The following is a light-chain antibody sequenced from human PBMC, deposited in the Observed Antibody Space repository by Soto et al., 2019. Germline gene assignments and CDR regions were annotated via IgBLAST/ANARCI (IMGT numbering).Light chain of an antibody. Sequence: DIQMTQSPSTLSASVGDTVTITCRASQSIRNFLAWYQQKPGKAPKFLIYKASTLERGVPSRFSCSGSGTAFTLTISSLQPDEFAAYYCQQYNSYSWTFGQGTKVEIK. CDR1: QSIRNF. V-gene: IGKV1-5*03. CDR3: QQYNSYSWT. CDR2: KAS. J-gene: IGKJ1*01.